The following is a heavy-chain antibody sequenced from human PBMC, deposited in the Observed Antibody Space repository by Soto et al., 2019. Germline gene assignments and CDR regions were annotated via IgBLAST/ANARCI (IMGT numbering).Heavy chain of an antibody. D-gene: IGHD2-2*01. CDR2: IDPSDSYT. CDR1: GYIFTSYW. CDR3: ARHTDILGYCSSTSCPDAFDI. J-gene: IGHJ3*02. V-gene: IGHV5-10-1*01. Sequence: GESLKISCNGSGYIFTSYWSSWGRQMPGKGLEWMGRIDPSDSYTNYSPSFQGHVTISADKSISTAYLQWSSLKASDTAMYYCARHTDILGYCSSTSCPDAFDIWGQGTMVTVSS.